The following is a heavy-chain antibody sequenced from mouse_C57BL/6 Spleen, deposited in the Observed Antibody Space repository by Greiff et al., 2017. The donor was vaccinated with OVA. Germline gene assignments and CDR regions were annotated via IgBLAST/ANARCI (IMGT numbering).Heavy chain of an antibody. CDR3: AREGGLLRSTLFAY. CDR1: GYTFTSYW. Sequence: QVQLQQSGAELVKPGASVKLSCKASGYTFTSYWMQWVKQRPGQGLEWIGEIDPSDSYTNYNQKFKGKATLTVDTSSSTAYMQLSSLTSEDSAVYYCAREGGLLRSTLFAYWGQGTLVTVSA. CDR2: IDPSDSYT. D-gene: IGHD1-1*01. V-gene: IGHV1-50*01. J-gene: IGHJ3*01.